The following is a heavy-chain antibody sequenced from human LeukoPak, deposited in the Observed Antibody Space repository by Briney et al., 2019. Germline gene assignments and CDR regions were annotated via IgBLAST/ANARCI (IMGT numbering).Heavy chain of an antibody. CDR3: AREIYESYDY. CDR1: GFTISGFY. CDR2: ISSGGGT. Sequence: GGSLRLSCAASGFTISGFYMTTVRQAPGKGLEWVSVISSGGGTYYADSVRGRFTISRDNSKNTLSLQMNSLRAEDTAVYYCAREIYESYDYWGQGTLVTVSS. J-gene: IGHJ4*02. D-gene: IGHD2/OR15-2a*01. V-gene: IGHV3-66*01.